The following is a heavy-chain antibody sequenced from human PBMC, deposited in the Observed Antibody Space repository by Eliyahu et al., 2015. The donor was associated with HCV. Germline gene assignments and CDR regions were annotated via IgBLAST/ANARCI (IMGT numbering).Heavy chain of an antibody. V-gene: IGHV1-2*02. CDR2: INPNSGGT. CDR1: GYTFSDYY. Sequence: QVQMVQSGAEVKKPGASVKVSCKASGYTFSDYYMHWVRQAPGQGLEWMGWINPNSGGTNYAQKFQGRVTMTSDTSISTAYMELSRLRSDDTAVYYCAREAYFYSGNDRFPSDYWGQGTRVTVSS. D-gene: IGHD1-1*01. J-gene: IGHJ4*02. CDR3: AREAYFYSGNDRFPSDY.